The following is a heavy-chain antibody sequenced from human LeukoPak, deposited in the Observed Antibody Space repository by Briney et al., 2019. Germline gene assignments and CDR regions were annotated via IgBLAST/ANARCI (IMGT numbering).Heavy chain of an antibody. D-gene: IGHD3-22*01. CDR2: IYYSGST. V-gene: IGHV4-59*08. CDR1: GGSISSYY. Sequence: PSETLSLTCTVSGGSISSYYWSWIRQPPGKGLEWIGYIYYSGSTNYNPSLKSRVTISVDTSKNQFSLKLSSVTAADTAVYYCARLPTYYYDSSGYFTNWFDPWGQGTLVTVSS. J-gene: IGHJ5*02. CDR3: ARLPTYYYDSSGYFTNWFDP.